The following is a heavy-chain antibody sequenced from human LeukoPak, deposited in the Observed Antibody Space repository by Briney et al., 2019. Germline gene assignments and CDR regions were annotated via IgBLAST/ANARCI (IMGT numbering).Heavy chain of an antibody. D-gene: IGHD3-22*01. CDR2: ISYDGSNK. J-gene: IGHJ5*02. CDR3: ARETIVVVINNWFDP. CDR1: GFTFSSYA. V-gene: IGHV3-30-3*01. Sequence: GGSLRLSCAASGFTFSSYAMHWVRQAPGKGLEWVAVISYDGSNKYYADSVKGRFTISRDNSKNTLYLQMNSLRAEDTAVYYCARETIVVVINNWFDPWGQGTLVTVSS.